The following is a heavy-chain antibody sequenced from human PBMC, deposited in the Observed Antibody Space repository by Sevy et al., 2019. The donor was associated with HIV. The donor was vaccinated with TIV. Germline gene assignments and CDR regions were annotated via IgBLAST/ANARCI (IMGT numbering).Heavy chain of an antibody. CDR3: ASKQPTSYYYYGMDV. Sequence: ASVKVSCKASGYTFTSYAMHWVRQAPGQRLEWMGWINAGNGNTKYSQKFQGRVTITRDTSASTAYMELSSLRSEDTAVYYCASKQPTSYYYYGMDVWGQGTTVTVSS. J-gene: IGHJ6*02. D-gene: IGHD6-13*01. CDR2: INAGNGNT. CDR1: GYTFTSYA. V-gene: IGHV1-3*01.